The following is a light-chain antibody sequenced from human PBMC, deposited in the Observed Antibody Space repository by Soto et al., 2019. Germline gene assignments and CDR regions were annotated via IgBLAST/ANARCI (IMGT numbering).Light chain of an antibody. CDR2: GTS. CDR3: QQFNTNSLIT. CDR1: HSLSSSY. Sequence: EIVLTQSPGTLSLSLGERATLSCRASHSLSSSYLAWYQQRAGQAPRLLIYGTSIRATGIPDRFSGSGSGTEFSLTISSLQPDDFATYYCQQFNTNSLITFGQGTRLEIK. J-gene: IGKJ5*01. V-gene: IGKV3-20*01.